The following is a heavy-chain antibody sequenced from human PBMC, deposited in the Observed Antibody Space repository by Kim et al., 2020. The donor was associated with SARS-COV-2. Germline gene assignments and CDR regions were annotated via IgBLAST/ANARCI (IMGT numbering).Heavy chain of an antibody. Sequence: GGSLRLSCAASGFTFSSYGMHWVRQAPGKGLELVAVISYDGSNKYYADSVKGRFTISRDNSKNTLYLQMNSLRAEDTSVYYCAKDRRIAAAGSDGRGRWFDPWGQATLVTVSS. CDR1: GFTFSSYG. V-gene: IGHV3-30*18. CDR2: ISYDGSNK. CDR3: AKDRRIAAAGSDGRGRWFDP. D-gene: IGHD6-13*01. J-gene: IGHJ5*02.